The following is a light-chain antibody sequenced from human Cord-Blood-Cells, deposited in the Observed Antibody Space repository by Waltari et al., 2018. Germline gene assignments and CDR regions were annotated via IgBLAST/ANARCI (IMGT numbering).Light chain of an antibody. Sequence: QSALTQPRSVSRSLGQSATISCAGTSRDLGGSNYVSWYQQHPGKAPKLMIYDVSKRPSGVPDRFSGSKSGNTASLTISGLQAEDEADYYCCSYAGSYTWVFGGGTKLTVL. V-gene: IGLV2-11*01. J-gene: IGLJ3*02. CDR3: CSYAGSYTWV. CDR2: DVS. CDR1: SRDLGGSNY.